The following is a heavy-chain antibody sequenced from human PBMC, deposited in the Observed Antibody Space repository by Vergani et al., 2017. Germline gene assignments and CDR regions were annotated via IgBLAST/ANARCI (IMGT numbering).Heavy chain of an antibody. Sequence: EVQLVESGGGLVQPGGSLRLSCAASGFTFSSYSMNWVRQAPGKGLEWVSYISSSSSTIYYADSVKGRFTISRDNAKNSLYLQMNSLRAEDTAVYYCARGRRCSSTSCPPGGSNWFDPWGQGTLVTVSS. CDR2: ISSSSSTI. D-gene: IGHD2-2*01. CDR3: ARGRRCSSTSCPPGGSNWFDP. J-gene: IGHJ5*02. CDR1: GFTFSSYS. V-gene: IGHV3-48*04.